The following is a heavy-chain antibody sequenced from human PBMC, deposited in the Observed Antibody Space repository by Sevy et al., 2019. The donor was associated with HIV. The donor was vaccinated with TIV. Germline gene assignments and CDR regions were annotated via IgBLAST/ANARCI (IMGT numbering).Heavy chain of an antibody. CDR3: ARDLVIPSTTDYFYYAMDV. Sequence: EGSLRLSCAASGFNIKTYNMNWVRQAPGKGLEWVSSISSSSTYIYYADSVKGRFTISRDNAKNSLYLQMSSLRAEDTAVYYCARDLVIPSTTDYFYYAMDVWGQGTTVTVSS. D-gene: IGHD2-2*01. CDR2: ISSSSTYI. CDR1: GFNIKTYN. J-gene: IGHJ6*02. V-gene: IGHV3-21*01.